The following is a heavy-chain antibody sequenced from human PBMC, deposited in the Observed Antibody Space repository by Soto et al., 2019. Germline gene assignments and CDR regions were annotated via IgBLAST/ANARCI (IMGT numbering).Heavy chain of an antibody. D-gene: IGHD6-19*01. V-gene: IGHV4-59*12. Sequence: LSLTCTVSGGSISSYYWSWIRQPPGKGLEWIGYIYYSGSTNYNPSLKSRVTISVDTSKNQFSLKLSSVTAADTAVYYCASSYSSGCIDYWGQGTLVTVSS. CDR1: GGSISSYY. CDR3: ASSYSSGCIDY. CDR2: IYYSGST. J-gene: IGHJ4*02.